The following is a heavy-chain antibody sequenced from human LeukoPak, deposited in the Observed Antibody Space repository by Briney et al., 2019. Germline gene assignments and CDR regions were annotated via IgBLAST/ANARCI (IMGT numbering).Heavy chain of an antibody. CDR1: GVSVRGGSYY. Sequence: SETLTLTCTASGVSVRGGSYYWTWIRQPPGKGLEWIGYIYYSRSTNYNPSLNSRVTITVDTSNNHLSLKLSSVTAADTAVYFCARAPRGSSSIDYWGQGTLVTVSS. V-gene: IGHV4-61*03. D-gene: IGHD6-13*01. CDR3: ARAPRGSSSIDY. CDR2: IYYSRST. J-gene: IGHJ4*02.